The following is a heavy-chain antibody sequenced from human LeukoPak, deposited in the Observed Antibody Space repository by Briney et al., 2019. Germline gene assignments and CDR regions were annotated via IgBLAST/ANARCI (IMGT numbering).Heavy chain of an antibody. D-gene: IGHD3-22*01. V-gene: IGHV3-23*01. Sequence: GGTLRLSCAASGFTFSSYGMSWVRQAPGKGLEWVSAISGSGGSTYYADSVKGRFTISRDNSKNTLYLQMNSLRAEDTAVYYCAKEASDYYDSSGYAFDIWGQGTMVTVSS. CDR1: GFTFSSYG. J-gene: IGHJ3*02. CDR2: ISGSGGST. CDR3: AKEASDYYDSSGYAFDI.